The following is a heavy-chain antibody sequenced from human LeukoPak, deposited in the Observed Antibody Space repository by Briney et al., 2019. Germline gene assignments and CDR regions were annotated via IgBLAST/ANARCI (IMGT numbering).Heavy chain of an antibody. V-gene: IGHV3-7*01. J-gene: IGHJ4*02. CDR1: GFTFRNYW. Sequence: GGSLRLSCEGSGFTFRNYWMSWVRQAPGRGLEGVASINEDGGEKYYVDSVKGRFTISRDNAQNSLFLQMNSLRAEDTAVYYCASYRGIDSYANLDYWGQGTLVTVSS. CDR2: INEDGGEK. D-gene: IGHD5-24*01. CDR3: ASYRGIDSYANLDY.